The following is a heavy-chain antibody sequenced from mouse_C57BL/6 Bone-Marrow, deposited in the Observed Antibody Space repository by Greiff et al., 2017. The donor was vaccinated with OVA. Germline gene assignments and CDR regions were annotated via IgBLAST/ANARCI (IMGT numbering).Heavy chain of an antibody. V-gene: IGHV5-12*01. CDR1: GFTFSGYC. CDR2: ISNGGGST. CDR3: ARQGLRRGFDY. J-gene: IGHJ3*01. D-gene: IGHD2-4*01. Sequence: EVQGVESGGGLVQPGGSLKLSCAASGFTFSGYCMYWVRQTPEKRLEWVAYISNGGGSTYYPDTVKGRFTISRDNAKNTLYLQMSSLKSEDAAMYYCARQGLRRGFDYWGQGTPVTVSA.